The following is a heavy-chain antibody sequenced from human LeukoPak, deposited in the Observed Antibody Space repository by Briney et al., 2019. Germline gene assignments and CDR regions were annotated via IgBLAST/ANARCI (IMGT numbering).Heavy chain of an antibody. Sequence: GGSLRLSCAASGFTFSSYAMHWVRQAPGKGLEWVAVISYDGSNKYYADSVKGRFTISRDNSKNTLYLQMNSLRAEDTAVYYCAKPIVDTAMVFDYWGQGTLVTVSS. V-gene: IGHV3-30-3*02. D-gene: IGHD5-18*01. CDR3: AKPIVDTAMVFDY. CDR1: GFTFSSYA. CDR2: ISYDGSNK. J-gene: IGHJ4*02.